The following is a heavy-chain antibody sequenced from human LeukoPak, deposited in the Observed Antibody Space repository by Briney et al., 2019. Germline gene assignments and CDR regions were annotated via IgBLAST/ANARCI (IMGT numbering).Heavy chain of an antibody. CDR1: GYSFTDYY. CDR2: INPNSGGT. D-gene: IGHD3-3*01. Sequence: ASVKVSCKASGYSFTDYYIHWVRQAPGQGLEWMGWINPNSGGTNYAQKFQGRVTMTRDTSINTAYMELSRLRSDHTAVYYCARFGPFGVVPLGFDPWGQGTLVTVSS. J-gene: IGHJ5*02. V-gene: IGHV1-2*02. CDR3: ARFGPFGVVPLGFDP.